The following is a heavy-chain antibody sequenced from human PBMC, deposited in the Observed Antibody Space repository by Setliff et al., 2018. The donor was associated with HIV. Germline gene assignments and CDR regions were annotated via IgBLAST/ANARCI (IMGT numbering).Heavy chain of an antibody. V-gene: IGHV4-34*01. CDR3: ARNPCSCGSCPAAFSI. D-gene: IGHD2-15*01. CDR2: INHSGRT. J-gene: IGHJ3*02. Sequence: PSETLSLTCAVYGGSLSGYYWSWIRKARGKGLVWIGEINHSGRTKYNPSLKSRVTLSVDTSNNQFSLKLSSVTASVTAVYYCARNPCSCGSCPAAFSIWGQGTMVTVSS. CDR1: GGSLSGYY.